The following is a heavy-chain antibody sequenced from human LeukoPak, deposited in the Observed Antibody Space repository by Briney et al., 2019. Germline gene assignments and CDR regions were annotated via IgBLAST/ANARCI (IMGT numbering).Heavy chain of an antibody. CDR3: ARDKDFAFDY. CDR1: GFTFSSYT. Sequence: GGSLRLSCAVSGFTFSSYTMNWVRQAPGKGLEWVSYIRSDTSTNADSVNGRFTIFRDDAKNSLYLQMNSLRDEDTAVYYCARDKDFAFDYWGQGSLVTVSS. CDR2: IRSDTST. J-gene: IGHJ4*02. V-gene: IGHV3-48*02.